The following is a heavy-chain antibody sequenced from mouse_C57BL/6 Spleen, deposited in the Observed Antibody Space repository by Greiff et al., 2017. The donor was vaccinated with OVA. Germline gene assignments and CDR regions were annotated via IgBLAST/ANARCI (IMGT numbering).Heavy chain of an antibody. V-gene: IGHV1-50*01. CDR3: ARCYYGSSYEYCDV. D-gene: IGHD1-1*01. Sequence: QVQLQQPGAELVKPGASVKLSCKASGYTFTSYWMQWVKQRPGQGLEWIGEIDPSDSYTNYNQKFKGKATLTVDTSSSTAYMQLSSLTSEDSAVYYCARCYYGSSYEYCDVWGTGTTVTVSS. CDR1: GYTFTSYW. J-gene: IGHJ1*03. CDR2: IDPSDSYT.